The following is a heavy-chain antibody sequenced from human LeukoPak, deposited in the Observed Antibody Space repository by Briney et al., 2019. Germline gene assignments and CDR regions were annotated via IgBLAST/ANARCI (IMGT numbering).Heavy chain of an antibody. CDR3: ARHGLSITMVRGVITN. CDR2: INHSGST. J-gene: IGHJ4*02. D-gene: IGHD3-10*01. CDR1: GGSFSGYY. Sequence: SSETLSLTCAVYGGSFSGYYWSWIRQPPGKGLEWIGEINHSGSTNYNPSLKSRVTISVDTSKNQFSLKLSSVTAADTAVYYCARHGLSITMVRGVITNWGQGTLVTVSS. V-gene: IGHV4-34*01.